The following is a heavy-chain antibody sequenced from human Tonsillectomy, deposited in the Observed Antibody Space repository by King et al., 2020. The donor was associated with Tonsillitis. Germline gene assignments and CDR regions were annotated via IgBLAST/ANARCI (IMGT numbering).Heavy chain of an antibody. CDR3: ARETPYYYDNSGYYPGYFDL. D-gene: IGHD3-22*01. CDR1: GFTFSSYG. Sequence: VQLVESGGGVVQPGRSLRLSCAASGFTFSSYGMHWVRQAPGKGLEWVALIWYDGSNKYYAYSVKGRFTISIDTSKNTLYLQMNSLRAEDTAVYYCARETPYYYDNSGYYPGYFDLWGRGTLVTVSS. CDR2: IWYDGSNK. V-gene: IGHV3-33*08. J-gene: IGHJ2*01.